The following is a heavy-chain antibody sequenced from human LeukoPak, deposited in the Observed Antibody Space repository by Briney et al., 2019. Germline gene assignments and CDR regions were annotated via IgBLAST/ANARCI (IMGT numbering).Heavy chain of an antibody. CDR3: ARNRDGYNYFWFDP. J-gene: IGHJ5*02. Sequence: SVKVSCKASGGTFSSYAISWVRQAPGQGLEWMGGIIPIFGTANYAQKFQGRVTITADESTSTAYMELSSMRSEDTAVYYCARNRDGYNYFWFDPWGQGTLVTVSS. V-gene: IGHV1-69*01. CDR1: GGTFSSYA. D-gene: IGHD5-24*01. CDR2: IIPIFGTA.